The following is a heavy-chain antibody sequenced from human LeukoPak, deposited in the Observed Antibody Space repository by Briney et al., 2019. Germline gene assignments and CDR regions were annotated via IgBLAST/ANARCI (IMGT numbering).Heavy chain of an antibody. D-gene: IGHD2-15*01. CDR3: ARDRCSGGSCYSGAGAFDI. CDR2: ISSSSTYI. J-gene: IGHJ3*02. CDR1: GFTFSTYT. V-gene: IGHV3-21*01. Sequence: GGSLRLSCAASGFTFSTYTMNWVRQASGKGLEWVSSISSSSTYIYYADSVKGRFTISRDNAKNSLYLQMNSLRAEDTAVYYCARDRCSGGSCYSGAGAFDIWGQGTMVTVSS.